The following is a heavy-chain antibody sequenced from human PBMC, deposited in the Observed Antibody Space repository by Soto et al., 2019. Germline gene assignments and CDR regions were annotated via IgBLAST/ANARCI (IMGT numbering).Heavy chain of an antibody. CDR3: ARDVAVAGGNWFDP. V-gene: IGHV1-69*13. CDR2: IIPIFGTA. CDR1: GGTFSSYA. J-gene: IGHJ5*02. D-gene: IGHD6-19*01. Sequence: SVKVSCKASGGTFSSYAISWVRQAPGQGLEWMGGIIPIFGTANYAQKFQGRVTITADESTSTAYMELSSLRSEDTAVYYCARDVAVAGGNWFDPWGQGTLVTVSS.